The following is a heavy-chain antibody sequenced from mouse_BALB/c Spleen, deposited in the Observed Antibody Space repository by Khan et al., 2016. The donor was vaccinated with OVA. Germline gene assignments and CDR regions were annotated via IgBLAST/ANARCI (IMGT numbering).Heavy chain of an antibody. Sequence: VQLQESGAELVKPGASVKLSCKASGYTFTSYDINWVRQRPEQGLEWIGWMFPGDGSTTYNENFKGKATLTTDKSSSTAYMQLSRLTSEDSGAYCCARGGYGGFAYWGQGTLVTVSA. D-gene: IGHD2-14*01. CDR3: ARGGYGGFAY. CDR2: MFPGDGST. CDR1: GYTFTSYD. V-gene: IGHV1-85*01. J-gene: IGHJ3*01.